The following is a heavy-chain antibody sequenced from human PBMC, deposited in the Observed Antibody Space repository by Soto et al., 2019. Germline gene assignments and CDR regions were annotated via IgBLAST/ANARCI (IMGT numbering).Heavy chain of an antibody. J-gene: IGHJ4*02. D-gene: IGHD6-13*01. CDR2: ISGSGDRS. Sequence: EVQLLESGGGLVQPGGSLRVSCAASGFTFSSYGMNWVRQATGKGLESVSGISGSGDRSYYADAVKGRFTISRDNSKNTLYLQMNSLRAEDTSVYYCAKQSPFSNSWYGVDYWGQGTLVTVSS. CDR1: GFTFSSYG. V-gene: IGHV3-23*01. CDR3: AKQSPFSNSWYGVDY.